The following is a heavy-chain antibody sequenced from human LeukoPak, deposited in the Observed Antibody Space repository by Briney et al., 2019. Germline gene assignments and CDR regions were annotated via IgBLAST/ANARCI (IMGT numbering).Heavy chain of an antibody. CDR3: ARGVSSGYCSSTSCRWTTVTTQNNFDY. J-gene: IGHJ4*02. D-gene: IGHD2-2*01. Sequence: PGGSLRLSCAASGFTFRSYGMQWVRQAPGKGLEWGAGIWYDGSNKYSADSVKGRFTIPRDNSQNTLYLQMNSLRAEDTAVYYCARGVSSGYCSSTSCRWTTVTTQNNFDYWGQGTLVTVSS. CDR1: GFTFRSYG. V-gene: IGHV3-33*01. CDR2: IWYDGSNK.